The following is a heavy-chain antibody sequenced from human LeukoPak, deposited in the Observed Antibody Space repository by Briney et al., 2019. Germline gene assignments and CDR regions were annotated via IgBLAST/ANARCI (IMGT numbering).Heavy chain of an antibody. Sequence: SETPSLTCTVSGGSISSYYWSWIRQPAGKGLEWIGRIYTSGSTNYNPSLKSRVTMSVDTSKNQFSLKLSSVTAADTAVYYCARAGRGLRYFDWLLPEDYWGQGTLVTVSS. CDR3: ARAGRGLRYFDWLLPEDY. V-gene: IGHV4-4*07. D-gene: IGHD3-9*01. J-gene: IGHJ4*02. CDR2: IYTSGST. CDR1: GGSISSYY.